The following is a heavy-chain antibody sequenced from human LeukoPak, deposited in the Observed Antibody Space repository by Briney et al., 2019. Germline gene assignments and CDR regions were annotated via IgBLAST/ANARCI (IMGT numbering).Heavy chain of an antibody. D-gene: IGHD4-17*01. Sequence: SETLSLTCAVYGGSFSGYYWSWIRQPPGKGLEWIGEINHSGSTNYNPSLKSRVTISVDTSKNQFSLKLSSVTAADTAVYYCATTTVTTDPNWFDPWGQGTLVTVSS. J-gene: IGHJ5*02. CDR2: INHSGST. CDR3: ATTTVTTDPNWFDP. V-gene: IGHV4-34*01. CDR1: GGSFSGYY.